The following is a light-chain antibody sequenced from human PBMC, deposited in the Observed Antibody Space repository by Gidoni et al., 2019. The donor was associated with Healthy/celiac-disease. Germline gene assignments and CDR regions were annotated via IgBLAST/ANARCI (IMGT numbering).Light chain of an antibody. V-gene: IGKV1-8*01. CDR1: QVISSY. J-gene: IGKJ4*01. Sequence: IRMTQSPSSFSASTGARVTITCRASQVISSYLAWYQQKPGKAPKLLIYAASTLQSGVPSRFSGSGSGTDFTLTISCLQSEDFATYYCQQYYSYPPLTFGGGTKVEIK. CDR3: QQYYSYPPLT. CDR2: AAS.